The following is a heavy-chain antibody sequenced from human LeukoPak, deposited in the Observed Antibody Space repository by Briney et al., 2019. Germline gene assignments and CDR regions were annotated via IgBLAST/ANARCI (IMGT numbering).Heavy chain of an antibody. V-gene: IGHV3-30*04. CDR2: ISYDGSNK. D-gene: IGHD3-10*01. CDR3: AKARADYYGSGYYYSYMDV. CDR1: GFTFSSYA. Sequence: GRSLRLSCAASGFTFSSYAMHWVRQAPGKGLEWVAVISYDGSNKYYADSAKGRFTISRDNSKNTLYLQMNSLRAEDTAVYYCAKARADYYGSGYYYSYMDVWGKGTTVTISS. J-gene: IGHJ6*03.